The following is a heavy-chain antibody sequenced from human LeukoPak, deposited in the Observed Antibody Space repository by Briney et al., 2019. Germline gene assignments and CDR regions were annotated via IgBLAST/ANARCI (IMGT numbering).Heavy chain of an antibody. J-gene: IGHJ6*03. Sequence: ASVKVSCKASGYTFTSYDINWVRQATGQGLEWMGWMNPNSGNTGYAQKFQGRVTMTRNTSISTAYMELSSLRSEDTAVYYYARGFRGVIITAYYYYYYMDVWGKGTTVTVSS. D-gene: IGHD3-10*01. V-gene: IGHV1-8*01. CDR3: ARGFRGVIITAYYYYYYMDV. CDR2: MNPNSGNT. CDR1: GYTFTSYD.